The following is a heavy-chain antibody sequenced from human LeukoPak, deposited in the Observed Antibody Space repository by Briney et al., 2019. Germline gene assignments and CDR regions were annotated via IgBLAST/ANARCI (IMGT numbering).Heavy chain of an antibody. V-gene: IGHV3-30*18. Sequence: GGSLRLSCAASGFTFSSYGMHWVRQAPGKGLDWVAVISNDGSKKYYADSVRGRFTISRDNSKNTLSLQVSSLRTEDTAVYYCAKDRYSYAFEYSDSWGQGTLVTVSS. D-gene: IGHD5-18*01. J-gene: IGHJ4*02. CDR1: GFTFSSYG. CDR2: ISNDGSKK. CDR3: AKDRYSYAFEYSDS.